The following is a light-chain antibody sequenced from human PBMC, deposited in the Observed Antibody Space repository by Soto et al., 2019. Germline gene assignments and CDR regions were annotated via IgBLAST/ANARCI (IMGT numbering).Light chain of an antibody. V-gene: IGLV1-40*01. CDR3: QSYDRSLSGSIV. J-gene: IGLJ1*01. Sequence: QSVLTQPPSVSGAPGQRVTISCTGSSSNIGAGYDVHWYQQLPGTAPKLLIYYNTNRPSGVPDRFSGSKSGTSASLAITGLQAEDEADYYCQSYDRSLSGSIVFGTGSKLTVL. CDR2: YNT. CDR1: SSNIGAGYD.